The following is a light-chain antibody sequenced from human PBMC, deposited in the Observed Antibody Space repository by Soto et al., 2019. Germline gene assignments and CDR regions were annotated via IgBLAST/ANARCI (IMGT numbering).Light chain of an antibody. Sequence: QSVLTQPASVSGSPGQSITMSCTGASSDIDGYDYVSWYQHHPGEAPKLLIYDVTNRPSGVSNRCSASKSGNTASLTISGLQAEDEADYYCSSYTSRNTVVFGGGTKLTVL. CDR2: DVT. V-gene: IGLV2-14*01. CDR1: SSDIDGYDY. J-gene: IGLJ2*01. CDR3: SSYTSRNTVV.